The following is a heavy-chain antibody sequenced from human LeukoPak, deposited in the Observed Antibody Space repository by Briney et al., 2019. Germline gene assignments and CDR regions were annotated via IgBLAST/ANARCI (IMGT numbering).Heavy chain of an antibody. CDR2: IYYSGST. V-gene: IGHV4-39*01. D-gene: IGHD3-3*01. J-gene: IGHJ6*03. CDR1: GGSISSSSYY. CDR3: ANTILGDYYYYYMDV. Sequence: SETLSLTCTVSGGSISSSSYYWGWIRQPPGKGLEWFGGIYYSGSTYYNPSLKSRVTISVDTSKNQFSLKLSSVTAADTAVYYCANTILGDYYYYYMDVWGKGTTVTVSS.